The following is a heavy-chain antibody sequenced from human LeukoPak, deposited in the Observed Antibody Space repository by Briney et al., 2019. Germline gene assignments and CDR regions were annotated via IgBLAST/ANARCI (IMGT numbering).Heavy chain of an antibody. CDR3: ASEPHY. J-gene: IGHJ4*02. CDR1: GFTVSSNY. CDR2: IYSGGST. Sequence: GGSLSLSCAASGFTVSSNYMSWVRQAPGKGLEWVSVIYSGGSTYYADSVKGRFTISRDNSKNTLYLQMNSLRAEDTAVYYCASEPHYWGQGTLVTVSS. V-gene: IGHV3-53*01.